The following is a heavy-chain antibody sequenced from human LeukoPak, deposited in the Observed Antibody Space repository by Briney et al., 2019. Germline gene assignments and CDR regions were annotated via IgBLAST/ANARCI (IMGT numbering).Heavy chain of an antibody. D-gene: IGHD3-16*01. CDR3: ARGVRLGELSPPLDY. Sequence: GASVKVSCKASGGTFISYAISWVRQAPGQGLEWMGAIIPIFDKANNAQKFQDRVTISADEATNTAYMELRSLRYEDTAIYFCARGVRLGELSPPLDYWGQGTLVTVSS. J-gene: IGHJ4*02. CDR2: IIPIFDKA. CDR1: GGTFISYA. V-gene: IGHV1-69*13.